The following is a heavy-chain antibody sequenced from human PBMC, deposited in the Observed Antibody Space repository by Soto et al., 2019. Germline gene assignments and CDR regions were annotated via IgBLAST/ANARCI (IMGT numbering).Heavy chain of an antibody. CDR1: GGSFSGYY. D-gene: IGHD6-13*01. CDR3: ARPYSSSWSTSVNWFDP. J-gene: IGHJ5*02. Sequence: SETLSLTCAVYGGSFSGYYWSWIRQPPGKGLEWIGEINHSGSTNYNPSLKSRVTISVDTSKNQFSLKLSSVTAADTAVCYCARPYSSSWSTSVNWFDPWGQGTLVTVSS. V-gene: IGHV4-34*01. CDR2: INHSGST.